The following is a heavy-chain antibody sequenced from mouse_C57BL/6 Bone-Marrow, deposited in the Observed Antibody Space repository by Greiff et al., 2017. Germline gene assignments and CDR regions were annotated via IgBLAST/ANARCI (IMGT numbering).Heavy chain of an antibody. Sequence: EVKLEESGGGLVQPGGSLSLSCAASGFTFTDYYMSWVRQPPGKALEWLGFIRNKANGYTTEYSASVKGRFTISRDNSQSILYLQMNALRAEDSATYYCARLDSNFDYWGQGTTLTVSS. CDR1: GFTFTDYY. V-gene: IGHV7-3*01. CDR2: IRNKANGYTT. CDR3: ARLDSNFDY. J-gene: IGHJ2*01.